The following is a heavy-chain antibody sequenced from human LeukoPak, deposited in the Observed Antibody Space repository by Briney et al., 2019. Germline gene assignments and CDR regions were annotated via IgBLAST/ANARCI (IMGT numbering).Heavy chain of an antibody. Sequence: SETLSLTCVVSGGSVSGYYWGWIRQPPGRGLEWIGYVYYSGSTNYNPSFKSRITISVDTSRNQFSLQLSSVTAADTAVYYCARIHRYCSGGARYVLDNWGQGTLVAVSS. J-gene: IGHJ4*02. CDR1: GGSVSGYY. D-gene: IGHD2-15*01. V-gene: IGHV4-59*02. CDR2: VYYSGST. CDR3: ARIHRYCSGGARYVLDN.